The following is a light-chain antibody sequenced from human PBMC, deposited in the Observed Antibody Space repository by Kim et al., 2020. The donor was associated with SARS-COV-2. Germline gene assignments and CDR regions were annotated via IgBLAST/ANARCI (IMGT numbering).Light chain of an antibody. Sequence: GQRVTISYSGSSSNSGSKTVNWYQQLPGTAPKLLIYSNNQRPSGVPDRFSGSKSGTSASLAISGLQSEDEADYYCAAWDDSLNGPVFGGWTQLTVL. J-gene: IGLJ2*01. CDR2: SNN. CDR1: SSNSGSKT. V-gene: IGLV1-44*01. CDR3: AAWDDSLNGPV.